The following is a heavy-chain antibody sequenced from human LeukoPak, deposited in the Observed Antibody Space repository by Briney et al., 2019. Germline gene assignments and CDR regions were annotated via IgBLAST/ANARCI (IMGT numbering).Heavy chain of an antibody. D-gene: IGHD6-13*01. Sequence: PSETLSLTCTVSGGSISSYYWSWLRQPPGKGLEWFGYIYYSGTTNYNPSLKSRVTISVDTSKNQFSLKLSSVTAADTAVYYCARGVYIAAAQYGYWGQGTLVTVSS. J-gene: IGHJ4*02. V-gene: IGHV4-59*01. CDR1: GGSISSYY. CDR2: IYYSGTT. CDR3: ARGVYIAAAQYGY.